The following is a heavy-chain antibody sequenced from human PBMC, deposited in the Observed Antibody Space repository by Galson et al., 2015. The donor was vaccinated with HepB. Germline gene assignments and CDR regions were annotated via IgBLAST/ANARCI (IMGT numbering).Heavy chain of an antibody. CDR3: TTDPVTMVRGVPGGQPYYYMDV. Sequence: SLRLSCAASGFTFSNAWMNWVRQAPGKGLEWVGRIKSKTDGGTTDYAAPVKGRLTISRDDSKNTLYLQMNSLKTEDTAVYYCTTDPVTMVRGVPGGQPYYYMDVWGKGTTVTVSS. CDR1: GFTFSNAW. D-gene: IGHD3-10*01. J-gene: IGHJ6*03. V-gene: IGHV3-15*07. CDR2: IKSKTDGGTT.